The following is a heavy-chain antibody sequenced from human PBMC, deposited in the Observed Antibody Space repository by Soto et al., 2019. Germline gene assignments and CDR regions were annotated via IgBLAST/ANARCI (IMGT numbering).Heavy chain of an antibody. CDR2: IYPGDSDT. V-gene: IGHV5-51*01. D-gene: IGHD1-1*01. CDR1: GYIFTNYW. J-gene: IGHJ4*02. CDR3: ASLSRLEPRSAFDY. Sequence: GESLKISCRGSGYIFTNYWIGWVRQMPGKGLEWMGIIYPGDSDTKYSPSFQGQVTISADKSINTAYLQWSSLKASDTAMYYCASLSRLEPRSAFDYWGQGXLVTVYS.